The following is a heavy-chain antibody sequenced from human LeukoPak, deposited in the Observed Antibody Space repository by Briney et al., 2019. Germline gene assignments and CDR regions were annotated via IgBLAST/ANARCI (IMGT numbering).Heavy chain of an antibody. CDR1: GGSISSSSYY. J-gene: IGHJ4*02. V-gene: IGHV4-39*01. CDR3: ARHNPRYYYDSSGYPDY. D-gene: IGHD3-22*01. Sequence: SETLSLTCTVSGGSISSSSYYWGWTRQPPGKGLEWIGSIYYSGSTYYNPSLKSRVTISVDTSKNQFSLKLSSVTAADTAVYYCARHNPRYYYDSSGYPDYWGQGTLVTVSS. CDR2: IYYSGST.